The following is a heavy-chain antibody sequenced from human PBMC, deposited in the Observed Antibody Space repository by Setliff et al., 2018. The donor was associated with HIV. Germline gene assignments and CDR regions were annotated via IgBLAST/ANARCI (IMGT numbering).Heavy chain of an antibody. V-gene: IGHV4-39*07. J-gene: IGHJ3*02. CDR1: GGSISSNSYY. CDR3: ARYKCINFACVGFDI. D-gene: IGHD3-9*01. Sequence: SETLSLTCTVSGGSISSNSYYWGWIRQPPGKGLEWIGSIYHSGRTYYNPSLKSRVTISVDTSKNQFSLKLTSVTAADTAVYYCARYKCINFACVGFDIWGQGTVVTVSS. CDR2: IYHSGRT.